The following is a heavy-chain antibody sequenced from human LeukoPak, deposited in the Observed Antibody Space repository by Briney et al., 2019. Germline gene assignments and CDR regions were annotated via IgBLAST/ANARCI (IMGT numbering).Heavy chain of an antibody. CDR3: AAGCAPPLQYSSGCDGWLDP. J-gene: IGHJ5*02. CDR1: GYILSDLS. Sequence: ASVKVSCKVSGYILSDLSMHWVRQAPGKGLEWMGSFDPEDGETIYAQKFQGRVTMTENTSTDTAYMELSSLRSEDTAIYYCAAGCAPPLQYSSGCDGWLDPWGQGTPVTVFS. V-gene: IGHV1-24*01. D-gene: IGHD6-19*01. CDR2: FDPEDGET.